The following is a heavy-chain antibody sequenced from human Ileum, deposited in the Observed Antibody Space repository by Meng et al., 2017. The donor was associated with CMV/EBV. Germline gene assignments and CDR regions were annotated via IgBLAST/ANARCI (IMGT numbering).Heavy chain of an antibody. D-gene: IGHD6-13*01. CDR3: ARSHVRYSSFDY. V-gene: IGHV3-11*01. CDR1: GFTFSDYY. J-gene: IGHJ4*02. Sequence: SCAASGFTFSDYYMSWIRQAPGKGLEWVSYISSSGSTIYYADSVKGRFTISRDNAKNSLYLQMNSLRAEDTAVYYCARSHVRYSSFDYWGQGTLVTVSS. CDR2: ISSSGSTI.